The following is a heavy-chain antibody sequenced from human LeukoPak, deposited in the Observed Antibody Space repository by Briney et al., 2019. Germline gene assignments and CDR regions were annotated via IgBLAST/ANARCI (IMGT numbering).Heavy chain of an antibody. CDR3: ARASGITGTNFDY. Sequence: SETLSLTCTVSGGSINSYYWSWIRQPPGKGLEWIGYIYYSGSTNYNPSLKSRVTISVDTSKNQFSLKLSSVTAADTAVYYCARASGITGTNFDYWGQGTLVTVSS. V-gene: IGHV4-59*01. CDR1: GGSINSYY. CDR2: IYYSGST. D-gene: IGHD1-7*01. J-gene: IGHJ4*02.